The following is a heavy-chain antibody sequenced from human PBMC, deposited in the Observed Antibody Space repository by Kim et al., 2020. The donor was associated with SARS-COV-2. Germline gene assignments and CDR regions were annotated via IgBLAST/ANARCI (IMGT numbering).Heavy chain of an antibody. CDR1: GFTFFGHA. J-gene: IGHJ4*02. CDR3: LKGGWGWIWDY. D-gene: IGHD2-21*01. V-gene: IGHV3-23*01. Sequence: GGSLRLSCTTSGFTFFGHAMSWVRQAPGKGLEWVLSIDGSDGTTYYVDSVKGRFSISRDDSRNTLYLQMSALRADDTATYYCLKGGWGWIWDYWGQGTLVTVSS. CDR2: IDGSDGTT.